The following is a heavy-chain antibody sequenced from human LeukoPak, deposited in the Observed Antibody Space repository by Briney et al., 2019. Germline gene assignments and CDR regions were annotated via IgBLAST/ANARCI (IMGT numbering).Heavy chain of an antibody. CDR3: AKGDSSSWYYFDY. V-gene: IGHV3-30*02. D-gene: IGHD6-13*01. J-gene: IGHJ4*02. Sequence: GGSLRLSCAASGFTFSSYGMHWVRQAPGKGLEWVAFIRCDGSNKYYADSVKGRSTISRDNSKNTLYLQMNSLRAEDTAVYYCAKGDSSSWYYFDYWGQGTLVTVSS. CDR1: GFTFSSYG. CDR2: IRCDGSNK.